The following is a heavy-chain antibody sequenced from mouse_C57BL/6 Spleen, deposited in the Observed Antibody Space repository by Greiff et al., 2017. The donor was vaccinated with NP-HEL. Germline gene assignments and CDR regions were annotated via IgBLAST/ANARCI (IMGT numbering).Heavy chain of an antibody. CDR1: GFTFSSYG. J-gene: IGHJ3*01. CDR3: ARHGTGTRFAY. D-gene: IGHD4-1*01. V-gene: IGHV5-6*01. CDR2: ISSGGRYP. Sequence: EVHLVESGGDLVKPGGSLKLSCAASGFTFSSYGMSWVRPTPDKRLEWVATISSGGRYPYYPDSVKGRFTISRDNAKNTLYLQMSSLKSEDTAMYYCARHGTGTRFAYWGQGTLVTVSA.